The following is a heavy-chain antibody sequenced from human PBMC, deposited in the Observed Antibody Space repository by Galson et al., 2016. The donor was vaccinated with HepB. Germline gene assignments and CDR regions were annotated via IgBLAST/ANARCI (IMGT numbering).Heavy chain of an antibody. J-gene: IGHJ4*02. Sequence: SLRLSCAASGFTFSDYPMSWVRLVPGKGLEWVAVVSGNGGTIYYSDSVKGRFTISRDNSKNTLYLQMNSLRAEDTATYYCAKEMRWLKLGLDYWGQGTRVTVSS. CDR2: VSGNGGTI. CDR1: GFTFSDYP. D-gene: IGHD5-24*01. CDR3: AKEMRWLKLGLDY. V-gene: IGHV3-23*01.